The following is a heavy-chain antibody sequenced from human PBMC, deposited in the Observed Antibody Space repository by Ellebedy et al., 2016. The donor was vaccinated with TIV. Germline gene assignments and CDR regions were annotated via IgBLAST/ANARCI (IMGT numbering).Heavy chain of an antibody. J-gene: IGHJ5*02. CDR3: AKEGYCRGGSCYSGWFDP. V-gene: IGHV3-23*01. CDR1: GFTFSSYS. Sequence: GESLKISXAASGFTFSSYSMNWVRQAPGKGLEWVSTISGSGGNAYYADSVKGRFTISRDNSKNTLYLQMNSLRAEDTAVYSCAKEGYCRGGSCYSGWFDPWGQGTLVIVSS. D-gene: IGHD2-15*01. CDR2: ISGSGGNA.